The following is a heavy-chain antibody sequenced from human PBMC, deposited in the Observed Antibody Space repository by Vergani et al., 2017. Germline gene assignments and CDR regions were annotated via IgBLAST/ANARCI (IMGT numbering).Heavy chain of an antibody. V-gene: IGHV5-51*01. CDR1: GYIFSNFW. Sequence: EKLLVQSGSETKKPGEPLKISCQAFGYIFSNFWIGWVRQRPGRGLEWMGIIYPGDSEVKSNPTFRGQVIFSVDTSVNTAYLQWRSLQASDTATYYCASGGHGSENGGALQLWGQGTNITVSS. D-gene: IGHD3-16*01. J-gene: IGHJ3*01. CDR3: ASGGHGSENGGALQL. CDR2: IYPGDSEV.